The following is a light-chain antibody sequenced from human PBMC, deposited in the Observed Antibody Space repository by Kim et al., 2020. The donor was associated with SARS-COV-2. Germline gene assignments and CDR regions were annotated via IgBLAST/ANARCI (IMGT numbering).Light chain of an antibody. CDR2: AAS. J-gene: IGKJ4*01. CDR3: QQSYSTPLT. Sequence: ASVGDRVTITCRASQSFSSYLNWYQQKPGKAPKLLIYAASSLQSGVPSRFSGSGSGTDFTLTITNLQPEDFATYYCQQSYSTPLTFGGGTKVDIK. V-gene: IGKV1-39*01. CDR1: QSFSSY.